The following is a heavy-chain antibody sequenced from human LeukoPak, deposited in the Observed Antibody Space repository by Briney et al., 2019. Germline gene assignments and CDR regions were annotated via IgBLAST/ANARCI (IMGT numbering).Heavy chain of an antibody. V-gene: IGHV3-30*04. D-gene: IGHD6-13*01. J-gene: IGHJ4*02. CDR3: VSDVAAAAPLYYLDY. Sequence: GGALRLSRAASRFTFRNFAIHGVCPAPGKGLEWVAVISFDGNKKYFADSVKGRFTISRDNSRDTLYLQMNSLRAEDSAVYYCVSDVAAAAPLYYLDYWGQGTLVTVSS. CDR1: RFTFRNFA. CDR2: ISFDGNKK.